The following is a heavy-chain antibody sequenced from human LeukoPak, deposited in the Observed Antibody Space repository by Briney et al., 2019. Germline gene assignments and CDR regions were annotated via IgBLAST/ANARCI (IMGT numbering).Heavy chain of an antibody. Sequence: SETLSLTCTVSGGCISSSSYYWGWIRQPPGKGLEWIGSIYYSGSTYYNPSLKSRVTISVDTSKNQFSLKLSSVTAADTAVYYCARMDIVATDWGQGTLVTVSS. CDR1: GGCISSSSYY. V-gene: IGHV4-39*07. CDR2: IYYSGST. CDR3: ARMDIVATD. J-gene: IGHJ4*02. D-gene: IGHD5-12*01.